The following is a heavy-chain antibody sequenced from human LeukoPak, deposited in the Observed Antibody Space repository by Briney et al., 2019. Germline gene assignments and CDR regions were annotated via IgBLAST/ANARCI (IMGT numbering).Heavy chain of an antibody. V-gene: IGHV3-53*01. CDR2: IYSGGST. D-gene: IGHD1-20*01. CDR1: GFTVGSSY. Sequence: GGSLTLSCAASGFTVGSSYMDWVRQAPGKGLEWVSVIYSGGSTYYVDSVKGRFTISRDSSKNTLYLQMNSLRAEDTAVYYCARDYNWNDGAFDIWGQGTMVTVSS. J-gene: IGHJ3*02. CDR3: ARDYNWNDGAFDI.